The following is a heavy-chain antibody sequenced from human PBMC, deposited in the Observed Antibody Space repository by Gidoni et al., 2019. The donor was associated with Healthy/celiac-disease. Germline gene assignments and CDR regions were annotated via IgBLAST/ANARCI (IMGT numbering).Heavy chain of an antibody. CDR2: ISGSGGST. J-gene: IGHJ4*02. CDR1: GFTFRSYA. V-gene: IGHV3-23*01. D-gene: IGHD6-25*01. CDR3: AKSGVGGYVAQSDY. Sequence: EVQLLESGGGLVQHGGSLRLSCAASGFTFRSYAMSWVRQAPGKGLEWVSAISGSGGSTYYADSVKGRFTISRDNSKNTLYLQMNSLRAEDTAVYYCAKSGVGGYVAQSDYWGQGTLVTVSS.